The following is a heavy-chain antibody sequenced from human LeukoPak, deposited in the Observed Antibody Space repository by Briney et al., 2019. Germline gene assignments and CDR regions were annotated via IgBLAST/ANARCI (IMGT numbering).Heavy chain of an antibody. D-gene: IGHD2-15*01. CDR1: GFTFSNAW. CDR3: ATDLLDY. CDR2: IKSKTDGGTT. V-gene: IGHV3-15*01. J-gene: IGHJ4*02. Sequence: GGSLRLSCAASGFTFSNAWMSWVRQAPGKGLEWIGRIKSKTDGGTTDYAAPVKGRFAFSRDDSKSTVYLQMNSLKTEDTALYYCATDLLDYWGQGTLVTVSS.